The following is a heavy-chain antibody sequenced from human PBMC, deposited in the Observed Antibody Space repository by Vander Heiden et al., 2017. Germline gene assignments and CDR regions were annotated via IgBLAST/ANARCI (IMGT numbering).Heavy chain of an antibody. Sequence: EVQLVEYGGGLVQPGGSLRLSCAASGFTFSNYWMTWVRQAPGKGLEWVANIKLDGSEQYYVDSVKGRFTISRDNAKNSLYLQMNSLGVEDTAVYYCARDRVGGNPRSGMDVWGQGTTVTVSS. CDR3: ARDRVGGNPRSGMDV. CDR2: IKLDGSEQ. D-gene: IGHD1-26*01. V-gene: IGHV3-7*01. CDR1: GFTFSNYW. J-gene: IGHJ6*02.